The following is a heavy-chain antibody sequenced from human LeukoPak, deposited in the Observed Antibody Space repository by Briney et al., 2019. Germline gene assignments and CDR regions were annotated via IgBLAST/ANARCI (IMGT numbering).Heavy chain of an antibody. Sequence: ASVKVSCKASGYTFTGYYMHWERQAPGQGLEWMGWINPNSGGTNYAQKFQGRVTMTRDTSISTAYMELSGLRSDDTAVYYCASGRVLEWFQYYFDYWGQGTLVTVSS. CDR3: ASGRVLEWFQYYFDY. V-gene: IGHV1-2*02. J-gene: IGHJ4*02. CDR1: GYTFTGYY. CDR2: INPNSGGT. D-gene: IGHD3-3*01.